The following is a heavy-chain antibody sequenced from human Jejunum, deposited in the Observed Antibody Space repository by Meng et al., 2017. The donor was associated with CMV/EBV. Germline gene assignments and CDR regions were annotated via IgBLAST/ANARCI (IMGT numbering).Heavy chain of an antibody. Sequence: SGHTGSAQKFQGRVILTRDISISTAYLELSNLRSEDSAIYYCARDYGGNSGWFDPWGQGTLVTVSS. V-gene: IGHV1-8*01. J-gene: IGHJ5*02. D-gene: IGHD4-23*01. CDR3: ARDYGGNSGWFDP. CDR2: SGHT.